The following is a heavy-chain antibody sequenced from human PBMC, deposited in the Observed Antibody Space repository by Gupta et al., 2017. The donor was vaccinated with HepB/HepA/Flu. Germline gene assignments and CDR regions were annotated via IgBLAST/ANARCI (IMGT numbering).Heavy chain of an antibody. CDR1: GGSVSSSGNY. CDR3: AKXRQGYYGSGSLDN. J-gene: IGHJ4*02. D-gene: IGHD3-10*01. V-gene: IGHV4-31*03. Sequence: QVQLQESGPGLVTPSQTLSLTCTVSGGSVSSSGNYWTWIRQHAGKGLEWIGYIYYSGNTYYNPSLKSRVTISMDTSKNQFSLNLSSVTAADXAXYYCAKXRQGYYGSGSLDNWGQGTLVTVSS. CDR2: IYYSGNT.